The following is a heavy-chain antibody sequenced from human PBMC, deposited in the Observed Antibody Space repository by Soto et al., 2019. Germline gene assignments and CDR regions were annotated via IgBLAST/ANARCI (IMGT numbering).Heavy chain of an antibody. Sequence: EVQLVESGGGLVQPGGSLRLSCAASGFTFSSYSMNWVRQAPGKGLEWVSYISSSSSTIYYADSVKGRFTISRDNAKNSLYLQMNSLRDEDTAMYYCARDSPWATVLDYYYYGMDVWGQGTTVTVSS. J-gene: IGHJ6*02. CDR1: GFTFSSYS. V-gene: IGHV3-48*02. CDR3: ARDSPWATVLDYYYYGMDV. CDR2: ISSSSSTI. D-gene: IGHD4-4*01.